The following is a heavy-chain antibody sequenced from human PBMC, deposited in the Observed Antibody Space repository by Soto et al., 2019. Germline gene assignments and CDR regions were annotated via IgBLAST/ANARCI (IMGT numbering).Heavy chain of an antibody. Sequence: QVQLVQSGAEVKKPGASVKVSCKASGYTFTSYDINWVRQATGQGLEWMGWMNPNSGNTGYAQKFQGRVTMTRNTSISTAYLELSSLISEDTAVYYCARDRAGIAAAGANYYYYGMDVWGQGTTVTVSS. V-gene: IGHV1-8*01. CDR2: MNPNSGNT. J-gene: IGHJ6*02. CDR1: GYTFTSYD. CDR3: ARDRAGIAAAGANYYYYGMDV. D-gene: IGHD6-13*01.